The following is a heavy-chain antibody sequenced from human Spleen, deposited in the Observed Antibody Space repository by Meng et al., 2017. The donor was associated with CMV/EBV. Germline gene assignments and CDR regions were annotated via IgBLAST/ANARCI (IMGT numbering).Heavy chain of an antibody. J-gene: IGHJ4*02. V-gene: IGHV1-2*02. CDR3: AREAYDVWSGYYDRSFDY. Sequence: ASVKVSCKASGYTFTGYYMHWVRQAPGQGLEWMGWINPNSGGTNYAQKFQGRVTMTRDTSISTAYMELSRMRSDDTAMYYCAREAYDVWSGYYDRSFDYWGQGTLVTVSS. D-gene: IGHD3-3*01. CDR1: GYTFTGYY. CDR2: INPNSGGT.